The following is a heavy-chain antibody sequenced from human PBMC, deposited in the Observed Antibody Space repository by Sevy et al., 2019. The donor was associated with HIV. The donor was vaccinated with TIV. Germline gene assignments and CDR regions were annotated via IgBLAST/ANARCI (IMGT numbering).Heavy chain of an antibody. V-gene: IGHV1-2*06. CDR2: INPNSGGT. Sequence: ASVKVSCKASGYTFTGYYMHWVRQAPGQGLEWMGRINPNSGGTNYAQKFQGRVTMTRDTSISTAYMELSRLRSDDTAVYYCARCHPNDITIFGVVIGLYYYGMDVWGQGTTVTVSS. CDR3: ARCHPNDITIFGVVIGLYYYGMDV. CDR1: GYTFTGYY. J-gene: IGHJ6*02. D-gene: IGHD3-3*01.